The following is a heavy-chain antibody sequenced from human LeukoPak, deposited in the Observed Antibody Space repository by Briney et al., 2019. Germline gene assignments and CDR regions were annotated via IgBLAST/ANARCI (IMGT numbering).Heavy chain of an antibody. CDR1: GFTFSSCW. Sequence: GGSLRLSCAASGFTFSSCWMYWVRQAPGKGLVWVSGINSDGSSTNYADSVKGRFTISRDNAKNTLYLQMNSLRAEDTAVYYCAKTYYYDRSGYYYENAFDTWGQGTMVTVSS. J-gene: IGHJ3*02. CDR3: AKTYYYDRSGYYYENAFDT. D-gene: IGHD3-22*01. V-gene: IGHV3-74*01. CDR2: INSDGSST.